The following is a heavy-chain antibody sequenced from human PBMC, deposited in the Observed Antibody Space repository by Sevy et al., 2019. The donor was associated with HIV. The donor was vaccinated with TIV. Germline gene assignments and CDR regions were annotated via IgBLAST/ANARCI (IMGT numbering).Heavy chain of an antibody. CDR2: INSDGSRT. CDR3: IRGTSGTFGH. CDR1: GFTFSSDW. D-gene: IGHD1-26*01. J-gene: IGHJ4*02. Sequence: GGSLRLSCEVSGFTFSSDWMHWVRQAPGKGLVWVSRINSDGSRTNYADSVKGRFTISRDSAKNTLFLQMDSLRAGDTAMYYCIRGTSGTFGHWGQGTLVTVSS. V-gene: IGHV3-74*01.